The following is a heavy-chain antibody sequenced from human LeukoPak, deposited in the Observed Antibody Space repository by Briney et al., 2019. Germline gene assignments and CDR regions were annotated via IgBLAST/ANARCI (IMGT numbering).Heavy chain of an antibody. Sequence: GGSLRLSCAASGFTFSSYAMSWVRQAPGKGLEWVSAISGSGGSTYYADSVKGRFTISRDNSKNTLYLQMNSLRAEDTAVYYCARENYDFWSGYSPNWFDPWGQGTLVTVSS. CDR3: ARENYDFWSGYSPNWFDP. CDR1: GFTFSSYA. CDR2: ISGSGGST. J-gene: IGHJ5*02. D-gene: IGHD3-3*01. V-gene: IGHV3-23*01.